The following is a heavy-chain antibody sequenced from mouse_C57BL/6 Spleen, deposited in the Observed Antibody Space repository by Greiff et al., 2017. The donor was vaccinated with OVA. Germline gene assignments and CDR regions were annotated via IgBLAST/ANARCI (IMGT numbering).Heavy chain of an antibody. J-gene: IGHJ3*01. D-gene: IGHD1-1*01. Sequence: VQLQQSGAELVKPGASVKLSCTASGFNIKDYYMHWVKQRTEQGLEWIGRIDPEDGETKYTPKFQGQATITADTSSNTAYLQLSSLTSEDTAVYYCARHYYGSSYLAWFAYWGQGTLVTVSA. CDR1: GFNIKDYY. CDR2: IDPEDGET. CDR3: ARHYYGSSYLAWFAY. V-gene: IGHV14-2*01.